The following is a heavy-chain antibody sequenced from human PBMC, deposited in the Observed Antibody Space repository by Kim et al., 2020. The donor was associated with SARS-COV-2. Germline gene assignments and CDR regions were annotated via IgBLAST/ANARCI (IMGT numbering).Heavy chain of an antibody. CDR1: GFNFSSYG. CDR2: ISYDGSNK. J-gene: IGHJ6*02. D-gene: IGHD2-2*03. V-gene: IGHV3-30*18. Sequence: GGSLRLSCAASGFNFSSYGMHWVRQAPGKGLEWVAVISYDGSNKYYADSVKGRFTISRDNSKNTLYLQMNSLRAEDTAVYYCAKEVGIVVVPAAMAGVSYYYGMDVWGQGTTVTVSS. CDR3: AKEVGIVVVPAAMAGVSYYYGMDV.